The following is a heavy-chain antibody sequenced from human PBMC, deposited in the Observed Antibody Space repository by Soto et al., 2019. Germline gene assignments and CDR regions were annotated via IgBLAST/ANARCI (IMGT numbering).Heavy chain of an antibody. D-gene: IGHD1-26*01. CDR2: IYRSGTT. Sequence: SETLSLTXVVSNFSISSGYYWGWIRQSPGKGLEWIVSIYRSGTTSYNPSLKSRVTISVDPSKNQFSLMLTAVTAADTAVYYCARTHSGSYYSVFNYWGRGSLVTVSS. V-gene: IGHV4-38-2*01. CDR3: ARTHSGSYYSVFNY. J-gene: IGHJ4*02. CDR1: NFSISSGYY.